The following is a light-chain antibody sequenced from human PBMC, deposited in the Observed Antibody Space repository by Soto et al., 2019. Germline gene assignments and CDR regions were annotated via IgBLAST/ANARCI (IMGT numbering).Light chain of an antibody. CDR3: QQYYSPPLT. Sequence: DIVMTQSPDSLAVSLGERATINCKSSQSVLYSSNNKNYLAWYQQKPGQPPKLLIYWASTRESGAPDRFSGSGSGTDFPLTISILQAEDVAVYYCQQYYSPPLTFGGGTKVEIK. CDR1: QSVLYSSNNKNY. J-gene: IGKJ4*01. V-gene: IGKV4-1*01. CDR2: WAS.